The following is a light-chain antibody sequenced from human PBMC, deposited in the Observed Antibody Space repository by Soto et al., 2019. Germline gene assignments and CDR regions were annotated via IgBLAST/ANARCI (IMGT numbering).Light chain of an antibody. CDR3: QQSYSTRMYA. V-gene: IGKV1-39*01. Sequence: DIHMTQSPSSLSASVGDRVTITCRASQSISSYLNWYQQKPGKAPKLLIYAASSLQSGVPSRFSGSGSGTDFTLTISSLQPEDFATYYCQQSYSTRMYAFGQGTKWIS. J-gene: IGKJ2*01. CDR2: AAS. CDR1: QSISSY.